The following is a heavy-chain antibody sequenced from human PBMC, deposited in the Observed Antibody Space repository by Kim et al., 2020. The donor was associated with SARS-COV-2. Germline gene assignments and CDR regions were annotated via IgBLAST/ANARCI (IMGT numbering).Heavy chain of an antibody. Sequence: NPSLKSRVTISVDTSQNQFALRLSSVTAADTALYYCARTLDRYGDYPFDYWGQGTLVTVSS. V-gene: IGHV4-31*02. D-gene: IGHD4-17*01. CDR3: ARTLDRYGDYPFDY. J-gene: IGHJ4*02.